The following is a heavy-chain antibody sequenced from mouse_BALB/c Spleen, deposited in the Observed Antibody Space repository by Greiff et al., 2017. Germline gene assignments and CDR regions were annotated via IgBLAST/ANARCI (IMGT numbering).Heavy chain of an antibody. CDR3: ARHCYGSIPYAMDY. J-gene: IGHJ4*01. Sequence: EVKLVESGGGLVQPGGSLKLSCAASGFTFSSYTMSWVRQTPEKRLEWVAYISNGGGSTYYPDTVKGRFTISRDNAKNTLYLQMSSLKSEDTAMYYCARHCYGSIPYAMDYWGQGTSVTVSS. CDR2: ISNGGGST. D-gene: IGHD1-1*01. V-gene: IGHV5-12-2*01. CDR1: GFTFSSYT.